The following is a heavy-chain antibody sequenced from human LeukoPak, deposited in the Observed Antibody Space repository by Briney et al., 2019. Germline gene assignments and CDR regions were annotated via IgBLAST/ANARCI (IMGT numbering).Heavy chain of an antibody. CDR3: ARGHGRDYYYYMDV. CDR1: GYTFTSYD. J-gene: IGHJ6*03. V-gene: IGHV1-8*01. Sequence: ASVKVSCKASGYTFTSYDINWVRQATGQGLEWMGWMNPNSGNTGYAQKFQGRVTMTRNNSISTAYMELSSLRSEDTAVYYCARGHGRDYYYYMDVWGKGTTVTISS. D-gene: IGHD2-15*01. CDR2: MNPNSGNT.